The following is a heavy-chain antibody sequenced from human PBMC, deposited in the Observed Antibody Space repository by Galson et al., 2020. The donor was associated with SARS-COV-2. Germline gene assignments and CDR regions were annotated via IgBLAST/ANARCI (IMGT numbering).Heavy chain of an antibody. J-gene: IGHJ2*01. CDR3: ARDREWGLLPLDWYFDL. CDR1: GYTFTGYY. Sequence: ASVKVFCKASGYTFTGYYMHWVRQAPGQGLEWMGWINPNSGGTNYAQKFQGRVTMTRDTSISTAYMELSRLRSDDTAVYYCARDREWGLLPLDWYFDLWGSGTLVTVSS. D-gene: IGHD1-26*01. V-gene: IGHV1-2*02. CDR2: INPNSGGT.